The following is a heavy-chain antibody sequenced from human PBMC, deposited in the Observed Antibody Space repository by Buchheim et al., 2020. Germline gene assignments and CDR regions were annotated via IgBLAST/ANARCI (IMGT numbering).Heavy chain of an antibody. V-gene: IGHV3-33*01. CDR2: IWFDGTNK. CDR1: GFSFSTYG. D-gene: IGHD3-16*01. Sequence: QVQLVESGGGVVQPGRSLRLSCVASGFSFSTYGMHWVRQAPGKGLEWVAAIWFDGTNKYYGDSVKGRFTISRDNSKDTLYLQMNSLRAEDTAVYYCGRDLVVRSGEDYYYSMNVWGQGTT. J-gene: IGHJ6*02. CDR3: GRDLVVRSGEDYYYSMNV.